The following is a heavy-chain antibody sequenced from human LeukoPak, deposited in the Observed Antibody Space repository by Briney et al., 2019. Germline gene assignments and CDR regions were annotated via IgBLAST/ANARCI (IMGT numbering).Heavy chain of an antibody. CDR1: GYTFTSYG. Sequence: GASVKVSCKASGYTFTSYGISWVRQAPGQGLEWMGWISAYNGNTNYSQKLQGRVTMTTDTSTSTAYMELSSLRSDDTAVYYCASIAAPNYGGNSGGDYWGQGTLVTVSS. J-gene: IGHJ4*02. CDR2: ISAYNGNT. CDR3: ASIAAPNYGGNSGGDY. V-gene: IGHV1-18*01. D-gene: IGHD4-23*01.